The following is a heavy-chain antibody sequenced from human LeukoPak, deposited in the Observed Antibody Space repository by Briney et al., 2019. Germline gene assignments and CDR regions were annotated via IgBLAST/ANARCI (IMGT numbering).Heavy chain of an antibody. Sequence: SETLSLTCAVYGGSFSGYYWSWIRQSPGKGLEWIGEINHSGSTNYNPSLKSRVTISVDTSKNQFSLKLSSVTAADTAVYYCARAGTYDYVWGSYRYTGVFDYWGQGTLVTVSS. D-gene: IGHD3-16*02. J-gene: IGHJ4*02. CDR1: GGSFSGYY. CDR3: ARAGTYDYVWGSYRYTGVFDY. CDR2: INHSGST. V-gene: IGHV4-34*01.